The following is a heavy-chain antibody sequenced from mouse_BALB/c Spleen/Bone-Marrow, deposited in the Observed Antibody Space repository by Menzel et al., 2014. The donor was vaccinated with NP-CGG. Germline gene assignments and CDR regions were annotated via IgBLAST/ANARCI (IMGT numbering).Heavy chain of an antibody. D-gene: IGHD2-1*01. CDR2: INPSNGRT. Sequence: VHLQQPGAELVKPGASVKLSCKASGYTFTSYWMHWVKQRPGQGIEWIGEINPSNGRTKYNEKFKSKATLTVDKSSSTAYMLHGTLESEDSALYCCAICYYGNYFDYWGQGTPPPVSS. CDR1: GYTFTSYW. V-gene: IGHV1S81*02. J-gene: IGHJ2*01. CDR3: AICYYGNYFDY.